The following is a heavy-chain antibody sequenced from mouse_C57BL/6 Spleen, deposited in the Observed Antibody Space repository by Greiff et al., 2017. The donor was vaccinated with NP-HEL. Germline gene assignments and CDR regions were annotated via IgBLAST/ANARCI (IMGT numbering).Heavy chain of an antibody. CDR3: AGGDSNYDAY. Sequence: VQLQQPGAELVMPGSSVKLSCKASGYTFTSYWMDWVKQRPGQGLEWIGNIYPSDSETHYNQKFKDKATLTVDKSSSTAYMQLSSLTSEDSAVYYCAGGDSNYDAYWGQGTLVTVSA. J-gene: IGHJ3*01. CDR2: IYPSDSET. CDR1: GYTFTSYW. V-gene: IGHV1-61*01. D-gene: IGHD2-5*01.